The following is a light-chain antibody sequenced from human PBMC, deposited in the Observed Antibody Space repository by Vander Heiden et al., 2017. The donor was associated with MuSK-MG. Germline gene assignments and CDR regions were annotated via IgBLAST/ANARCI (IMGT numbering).Light chain of an antibody. V-gene: IGLV6-57*01. CDR3: QSKDSITIV. Sequence: VTLSCTRSRDSIDSNYVQWYQHHPVSLPTTVIYEDHQRPSVCPDRFSDSIDRSSNSPSLTISRQKHDDEYDYYCQSKDSITIVFGGGTKLTVL. CDR2: EDH. CDR1: RDSIDSNY. J-gene: IGLJ2*01.